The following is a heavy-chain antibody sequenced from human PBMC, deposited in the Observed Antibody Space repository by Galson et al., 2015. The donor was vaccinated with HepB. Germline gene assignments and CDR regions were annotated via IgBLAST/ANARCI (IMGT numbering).Heavy chain of an antibody. CDR3: ARDWAPLAYCGGDCYSPDAFDI. CDR1: GYTFTSYY. CDR2: INPSGGST. Sequence: SVKVSCKASGYTFTSYYMHWVRQAPGQGLEWIGIINPSGGSTSYAQKFQGRVTMTRDTSTSTVYMELSSLRSEDTAVYYCARDWAPLAYCGGDCYSPDAFDIWGQGTMVTVSS. D-gene: IGHD2-21*02. V-gene: IGHV1-46*01. J-gene: IGHJ3*02.